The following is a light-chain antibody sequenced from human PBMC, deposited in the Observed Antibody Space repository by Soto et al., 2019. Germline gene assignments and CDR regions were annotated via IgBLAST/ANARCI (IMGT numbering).Light chain of an antibody. Sequence: IQLTQSPSSLSASVGDRVTITCRASQGISSYLAWYQQKPGKAPNLVIYGASTLEVGVPARFSGNGSGTEFTLTVTSLQPEDFATYYCQQLSAYPYTFGQGAKLGIK. J-gene: IGKJ2*01. CDR3: QQLSAYPYT. CDR2: GAS. V-gene: IGKV1-9*01. CDR1: QGISSY.